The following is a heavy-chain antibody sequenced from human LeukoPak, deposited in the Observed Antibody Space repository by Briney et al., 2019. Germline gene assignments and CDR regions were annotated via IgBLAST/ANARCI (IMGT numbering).Heavy chain of an antibody. Sequence: QPGRSLRLSCAASGFTFGDYGMPWVRQAPGKGLEWVAVIWYDGSDKYYVDSVKGRFTISRDNSKNTLYLQMNSLRAEDTAVYYCARDGEYSSSWYGSYYFDYWGQGTLVTVSS. CDR2: IWYDGSDK. CDR1: GFTFGDYG. CDR3: ARDGEYSSSWYGSYYFDY. V-gene: IGHV3-33*01. D-gene: IGHD6-13*01. J-gene: IGHJ4*02.